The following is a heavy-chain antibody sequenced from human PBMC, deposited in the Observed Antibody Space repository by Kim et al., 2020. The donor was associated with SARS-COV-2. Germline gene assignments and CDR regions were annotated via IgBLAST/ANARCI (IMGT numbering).Heavy chain of an antibody. J-gene: IGHJ3*02. CDR2: IIPIFGTA. CDR1: GGTFSSYA. Sequence: SVKVSCKASGGTFSSYAISWVRQAPGQGLEWMGGIIPIFGTANYAQKFQGRVTITADESTSTAYMELSSLRSEDTAVYYCARVSGWVTMVFPLDDAFDIWGQGTMVTVSS. D-gene: IGHD3-10*01. V-gene: IGHV1-69*13. CDR3: ARVSGWVTMVFPLDDAFDI.